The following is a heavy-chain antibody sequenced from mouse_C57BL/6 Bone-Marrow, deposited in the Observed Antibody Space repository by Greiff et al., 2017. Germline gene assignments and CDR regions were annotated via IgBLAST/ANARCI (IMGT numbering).Heavy chain of an antibody. V-gene: IGHV1-50*01. J-gene: IGHJ4*01. CDR3: ARRVTTRDYYAMDY. CDR2: IDPSDSYT. D-gene: IGHD2-2*01. CDR1: GYTFTSYW. Sequence: QVQLQQPGAELVKPGASVKLSCKASGYTFTSYWMQWVKQRPGQGLEWIGEIDPSDSYTNYNQKFKGKATLTVDTSSSTAYMQLSSLTSADSAVYYCARRVTTRDYYAMDYWGQGTSVTVSS.